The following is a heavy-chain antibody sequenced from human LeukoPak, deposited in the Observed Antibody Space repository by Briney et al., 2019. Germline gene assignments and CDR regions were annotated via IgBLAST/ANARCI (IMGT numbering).Heavy chain of an antibody. J-gene: IGHJ4*02. CDR3: ASLNGYKTFDY. Sequence: SETLSLTCTVSGYSISSDYYWGWIRQPPGKGLEWIGSIYHSGSTYYNPSLKSRVTISVDTSKNQFSLKLSSVTAADTAVYYCASLNGYKTFDYWGQGTLVTVSS. V-gene: IGHV4-38-2*02. CDR2: IYHSGST. D-gene: IGHD5-24*01. CDR1: GYSISSDYY.